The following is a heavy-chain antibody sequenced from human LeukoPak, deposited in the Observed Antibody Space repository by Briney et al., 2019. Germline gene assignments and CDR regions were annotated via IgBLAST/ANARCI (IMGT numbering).Heavy chain of an antibody. V-gene: IGHV4-4*07. CDR3: ARVEEDPRFLEWNWFDP. D-gene: IGHD3-3*01. Sequence: PSETLSLTCTVSGGSISSYYWSWIRQPAGNGLEWIGRIYTSGSTNYNPSLKSRVTMSGDTSKNQFSLKLSSVTAADTAVYYCARVEEDPRFLEWNWFDPWGQGTLVTVSS. J-gene: IGHJ5*02. CDR2: IYTSGST. CDR1: GGSISSYY.